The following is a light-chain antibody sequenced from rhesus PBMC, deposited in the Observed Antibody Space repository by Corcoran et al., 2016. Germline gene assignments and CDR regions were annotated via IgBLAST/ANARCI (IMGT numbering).Light chain of an antibody. J-gene: IGKJ1*01. V-gene: IGKV1-69*01. Sequence: DIRMTQSPSSLSASVGDRVIITCRASQDINDWLAWYQQKPGKAPNLLIYRTSNLETGVPSRLSGMGSGTNLTLTLSSLQPEDSATYYCQQHDSSPWTFVQGTKVEI. CDR2: RTS. CDR3: QQHDSSPWT. CDR1: QDINDW.